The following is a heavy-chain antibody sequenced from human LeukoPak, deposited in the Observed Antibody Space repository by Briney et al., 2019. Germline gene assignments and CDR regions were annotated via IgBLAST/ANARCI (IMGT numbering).Heavy chain of an antibody. CDR2: TYSSGST. CDR3: ATESYGGA. D-gene: IGHD1-26*01. Sequence: GGSLRLSCAASDFTVSSNSMSWVRQAPGKGLEWVSVTYSSGSTHYADSVKGRFTISRDSSKNTLYLQMNSLRAEDTAAYYCATESYGGAWGQGTLVTVSS. V-gene: IGHV3-53*01. J-gene: IGHJ4*02. CDR1: DFTVSSNS.